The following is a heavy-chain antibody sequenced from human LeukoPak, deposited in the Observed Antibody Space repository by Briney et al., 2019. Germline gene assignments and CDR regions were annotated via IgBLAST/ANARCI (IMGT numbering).Heavy chain of an antibody. Sequence: SETLSLTCTVSGGSISSGSYYWSWVRQPAGKGLEWIGRIYTSGSTNYNPSLKSRVTISVDTSKNQFSLKLSSVTAADTAMYYCARVTGYMIEDYFDYWGQGTLVTVPS. V-gene: IGHV4-61*02. J-gene: IGHJ4*02. D-gene: IGHD3-22*01. CDR2: IYTSGST. CDR1: GGSISSGSYY. CDR3: ARVTGYMIEDYFDY.